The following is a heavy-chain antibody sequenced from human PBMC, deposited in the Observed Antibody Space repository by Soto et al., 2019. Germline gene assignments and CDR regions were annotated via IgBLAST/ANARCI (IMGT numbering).Heavy chain of an antibody. CDR3: ARRTVNTFIDSLNWYFDL. Sequence: SETLSLTCTVSGGSISSGNYYWSWIRQHPGKGLEWIGYIYYSGSTYYNPSLKSRVTISVDTPKNQYSLRLSSVTAADTAVYYCARRTVNTFIDSLNWYFDLWGRGTLVTVSS. J-gene: IGHJ2*01. D-gene: IGHD4-17*01. CDR1: GGSISSGNYY. CDR2: IYYSGST. V-gene: IGHV4-31*03.